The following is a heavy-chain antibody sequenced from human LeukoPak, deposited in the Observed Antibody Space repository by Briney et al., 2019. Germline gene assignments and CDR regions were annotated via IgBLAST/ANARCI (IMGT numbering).Heavy chain of an antibody. Sequence: ASVKVSCKASGYTFPSYDINWVRQATGKGLEWMGWMNPNSGNSGFTKKFQGRVTMTRNTSLSTTYMDLISLKSEDTAVYYCARGRGMVRGVRGNWFDPWYQGTLVTVSA. V-gene: IGHV1-8*01. CDR3: ARGRGMVRGVRGNWFDP. CDR2: MNPNSGNS. J-gene: IGHJ5*02. CDR1: GYTFPSYD. D-gene: IGHD3-10*01.